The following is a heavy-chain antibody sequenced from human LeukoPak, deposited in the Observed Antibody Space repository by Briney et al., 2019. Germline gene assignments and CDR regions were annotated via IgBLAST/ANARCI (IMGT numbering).Heavy chain of an antibody. J-gene: IGHJ4*02. CDR3: ARVEEYCSSTSCYAYFDY. Sequence: SETLSLTCAVYGGSFSGYYWSWIRQPPGKGLEWIGEINHSGSTNYNPSLKSRVTISVDTSKNQFSLKLSSVTAADTAVYYCARVEEYCSSTSCYAYFDYWGQGTLVTVSS. D-gene: IGHD2-2*01. V-gene: IGHV4-34*01. CDR1: GGSFSGYY. CDR2: INHSGST.